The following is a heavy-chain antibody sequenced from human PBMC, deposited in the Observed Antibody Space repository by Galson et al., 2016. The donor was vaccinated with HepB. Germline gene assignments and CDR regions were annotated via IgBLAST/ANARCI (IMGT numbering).Heavy chain of an antibody. Sequence: SLRLSCAASGFTFSSYSMNWVRQAPGQGLEWVSSISGNSYYIYYADSVKGRFTISRDNAKRSLYLQMNSLRAEDTAVYYCARDRDACDFWSGSRGSKCFDRWGQGVLGTVSS. CDR3: ARDRDACDFWSGSRGSKCFDR. D-gene: IGHD3-3*01. CDR2: ISGNSYYI. V-gene: IGHV3-21*01. CDR1: GFTFSSYS. J-gene: IGHJ5*02.